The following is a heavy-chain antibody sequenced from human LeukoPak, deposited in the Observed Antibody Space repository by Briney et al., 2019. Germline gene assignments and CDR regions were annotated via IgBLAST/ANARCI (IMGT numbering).Heavy chain of an antibody. CDR1: GYTFTGYY. V-gene: IGHV1-2*02. CDR3: ARTLGYCSGGSCYSNNWFDP. J-gene: IGHJ5*02. CDR2: INPNSGGT. D-gene: IGHD2-15*01. Sequence: GASVKVSCKASGYTFTGYYMHWVRQAPGQGLEWMGWINPNSGGTNYAQKFQGRVTMTRDTSISTAYMELSRLRSDDTAVYYCARTLGYCSGGSCYSNNWFDPWGQGALVTVSS.